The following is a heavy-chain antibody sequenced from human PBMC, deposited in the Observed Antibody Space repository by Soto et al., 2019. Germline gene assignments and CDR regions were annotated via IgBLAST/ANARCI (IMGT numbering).Heavy chain of an antibody. Sequence: GGSLRLSCAASGFTFSSYGMHWVRQAPGKGLEWVAVISYDGSNKYYADSVKGRFTISRDNAKNSLYLQMNSLRAEDTAVYYCARHPERIAEIGWFDPWGQGTLVTVSS. CDR1: GFTFSSYG. J-gene: IGHJ5*01. CDR2: ISYDGSNK. CDR3: ARHPERIAEIGWFDP. V-gene: IGHV3-30*03. D-gene: IGHD6-13*01.